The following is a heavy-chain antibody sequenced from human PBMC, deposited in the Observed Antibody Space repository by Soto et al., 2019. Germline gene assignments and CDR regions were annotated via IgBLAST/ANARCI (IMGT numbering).Heavy chain of an antibody. CDR3: ARDDYDFWSGLSYGMDV. D-gene: IGHD3-3*01. J-gene: IGHJ6*02. Sequence: GGSPRLACASSVFTFNSYSLSWVRQAPGKGLEWVSSISGSSSYIYYADSVKGRFTSSRDNAKNSLYLQMNSLRAEDTAVYYCARDDYDFWSGLSYGMDVWGQGTTVTV. CDR1: VFTFNSYS. V-gene: IGHV3-21*01. CDR2: ISGSSSYI.